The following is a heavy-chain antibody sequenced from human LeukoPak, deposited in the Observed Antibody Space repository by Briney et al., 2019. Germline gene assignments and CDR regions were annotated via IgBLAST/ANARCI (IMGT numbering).Heavy chain of an antibody. CDR2: IIPILGIA. Sequence: ASVKVSCKASGGTFSSYAISWVRQAPGQGLEWMGRIIPILGIANYAQKFQGRVTMTEGTSTDTAYMELSSLRSEDTAVYYCATAPWYGDYNYWGQGTLVTVSS. V-gene: IGHV1-69*04. CDR1: GGTFSSYA. J-gene: IGHJ4*02. D-gene: IGHD4-17*01. CDR3: ATAPWYGDYNY.